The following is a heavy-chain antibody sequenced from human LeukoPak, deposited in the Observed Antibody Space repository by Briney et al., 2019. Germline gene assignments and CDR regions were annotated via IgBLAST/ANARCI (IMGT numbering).Heavy chain of an antibody. CDR1: GFTFSTYR. J-gene: IGHJ4*02. Sequence: GGSLRLSCAASGFTFSTYRIHWVRHAPGEGLVWVSRINTDGSTTNYADSVKGRFTISRDNAKNTLYLQMIDLRAEDTAVYYCARAGSFRFDYWGQGTLVTVSS. CDR3: ARAGSFRFDY. CDR2: INTDGSTT. V-gene: IGHV3-74*01. D-gene: IGHD3-10*01.